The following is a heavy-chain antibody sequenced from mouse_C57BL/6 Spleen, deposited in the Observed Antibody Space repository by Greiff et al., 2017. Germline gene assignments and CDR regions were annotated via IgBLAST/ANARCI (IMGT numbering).Heavy chain of an antibody. J-gene: IGHJ3*01. V-gene: IGHV1-74*01. D-gene: IGHD2-4*01. CDR2: IHPSDSDT. CDR3: AIGDDYVGFAY. CDR1: GYTFTSYW. Sequence: QVQLQQPGAELVKPGASVKVSCKASGYTFTSYWMHWVKQRPGQGLEWIGRIHPSDSDTNYNQKFKGKATLTVDKSSSTAYMQLSSLTSEDSAVYYCAIGDDYVGFAYWGQGTLVTVSA.